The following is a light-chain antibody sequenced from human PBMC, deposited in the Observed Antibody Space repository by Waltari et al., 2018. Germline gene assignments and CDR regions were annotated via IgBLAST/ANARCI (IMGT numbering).Light chain of an antibody. CDR1: QSISSY. CDR3: QQSYSTPWT. V-gene: IGKV1-39*01. CDR2: AAS. J-gene: IGKJ1*01. Sequence: DIQMTQAPSSLSASVGDRVTITCRASQSISSYFNWYQQKPGKAPKLLIYAASSLQSGVPSRFSGSGSETDFTLTISSLQPEDVATYDCQQSYSTPWTFGEGTKVEIK.